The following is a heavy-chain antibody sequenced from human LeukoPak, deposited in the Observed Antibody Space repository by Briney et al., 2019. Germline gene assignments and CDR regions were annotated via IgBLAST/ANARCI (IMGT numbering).Heavy chain of an antibody. D-gene: IGHD3-10*01. CDR1: GFSFHYYA. V-gene: IGHV3-30-3*01. J-gene: IGHJ4*02. CDR2: ISYDGTNE. CDR3: ARPIDNGSRSYYFPY. Sequence: GGSLRLSCAASGFSFHYYAMHWVRQAPGKGLEWVAVISYDGTNEYYADSVKGRLTISRDNSKNTLYMQMNSLRPEDTAVYYCARPIDNGSRSYYFPYWGQGTLVTVSS.